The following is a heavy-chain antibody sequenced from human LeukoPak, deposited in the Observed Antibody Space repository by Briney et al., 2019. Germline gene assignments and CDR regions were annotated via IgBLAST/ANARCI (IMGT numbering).Heavy chain of an antibody. CDR3: ARALGVVFDY. CDR2: TYYRSKWSN. J-gene: IGHJ4*02. CDR1: GDSVSSNSAT. V-gene: IGHV6-1*01. Sequence: SQTLSLTCAISGDSVSSNSATWNWIRQSPSRGLEWLGSTYYRSKWSNDYAVSVKSRLTINPDTSKNHFSLQLNFVTPEDTAVYFCARALGVVFDYWGQGTLVTVSS. D-gene: IGHD2-8*01.